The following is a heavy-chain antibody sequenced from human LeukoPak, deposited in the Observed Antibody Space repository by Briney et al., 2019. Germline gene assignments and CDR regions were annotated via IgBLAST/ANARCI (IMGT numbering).Heavy chain of an antibody. D-gene: IGHD5-18*01. CDR1: GGSISGYY. J-gene: IGHJ5*02. CDR3: ARGYSYGAYWFDP. CDR2: IYYSGST. Sequence: SETLSLTCTVSGGSISGYYWSWIRQTPGKGLEWIGYIYYSGSTNYNPSLKSRVTISVDTSKNQFSLKLSSVTAADTAVYYCARGYSYGAYWFDPWGQGTLVTVSS. V-gene: IGHV4-59*01.